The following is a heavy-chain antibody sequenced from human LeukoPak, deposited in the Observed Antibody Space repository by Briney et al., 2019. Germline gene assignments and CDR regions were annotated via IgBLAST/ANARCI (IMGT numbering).Heavy chain of an antibody. D-gene: IGHD6-13*01. J-gene: IGHJ5*02. V-gene: IGHV5-51*01. Sequence: GESLKISCKGSGYSFTNYWIGWVRQMPRKGLEWMGIIYPGASDTRYSPSFQGQVTISADKSISTAYPQWSSLKASDTVMYYCARQYSSSGQWGFDPWGQGTLVTVSS. CDR1: GYSFTNYW. CDR2: IYPGASDT. CDR3: ARQYSSSGQWGFDP.